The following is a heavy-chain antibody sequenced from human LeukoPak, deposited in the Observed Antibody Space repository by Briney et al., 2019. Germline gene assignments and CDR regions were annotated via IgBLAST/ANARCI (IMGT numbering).Heavy chain of an antibody. Sequence: HGESLKISCKGSGYSFTSYWIGWVRQTPGKGLEWMGIIYPDDSDTRYSPSFQGQVTISADKSISTAYLQWSTLRASDTAIYYCARHSYDSSDFHYMDVWGKGTTVTISS. CDR2: IYPDDSDT. CDR1: GYSFTSYW. V-gene: IGHV5-51*01. J-gene: IGHJ6*03. CDR3: ARHSYDSSDFHYMDV. D-gene: IGHD3-22*01.